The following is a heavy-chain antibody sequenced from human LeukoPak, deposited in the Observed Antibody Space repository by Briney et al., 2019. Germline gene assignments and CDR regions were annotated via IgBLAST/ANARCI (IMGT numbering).Heavy chain of an antibody. V-gene: IGHV1-18*01. CDR2: ISAYNGNT. CDR3: ARGSLAAAGEVLYYYYYMDV. J-gene: IGHJ6*03. CDR1: GYTFTSYG. D-gene: IGHD6-13*01. Sequence: ASVKVSCKASGYTFTSYGISWVRQAPGQGLEWMGWISAYNGNTNYAQKLQGRVTMTTDTSTSTAYMELRSLRSDDTAVYYCARGSLAAAGEVLYYYYYMDVWGKGTTVTVSS.